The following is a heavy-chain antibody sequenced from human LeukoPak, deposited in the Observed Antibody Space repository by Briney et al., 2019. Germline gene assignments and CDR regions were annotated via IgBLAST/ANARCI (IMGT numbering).Heavy chain of an antibody. CDR2: INPSGGST. Sequence: GASVKVSCKASGYTFTSYYMHWVRQAPGQGLEWMGIINPSGGSTSYAQKFQGRVTMTRDTSTSTVYVELSSLRSEDTAVYYCAILTTDENEDFDYWGQGTLVTVSS. D-gene: IGHD4-17*01. CDR3: AILTTDENEDFDY. CDR1: GYTFTSYY. V-gene: IGHV1-46*01. J-gene: IGHJ4*02.